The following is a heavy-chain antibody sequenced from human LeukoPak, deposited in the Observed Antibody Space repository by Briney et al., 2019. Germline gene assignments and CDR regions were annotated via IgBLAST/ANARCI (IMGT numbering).Heavy chain of an antibody. J-gene: IGHJ4*02. D-gene: IGHD3-10*01. CDR3: ASHYYGSGSYYNYDGGYDY. CDR1: GGSISSGGYS. V-gene: IGHV4-30-2*01. CDR2: IYHSGST. Sequence: SETLSLTCAVSGGSISSGGYSWSWIRQPPGKGLEWIGYIYHSGSTYYNSSLKSRVTISVDRSKNQFSLKLSSVTAADTAVYYCASHYYGSGSYYNYDGGYDYWGQGTLVTVSS.